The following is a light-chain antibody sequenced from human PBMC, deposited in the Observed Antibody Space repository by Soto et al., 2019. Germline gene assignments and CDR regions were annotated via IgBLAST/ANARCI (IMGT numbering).Light chain of an antibody. Sequence: SVLTQPASVSGSPGQSITVSCTGTSSDVGAYDYVSWYQHHPGKAPKLIIYEVTNRPSGVSNRFSGSKSGNTASLTTSGLQAEDEADYYCNSYTRGTKYVFGHGTK. CDR1: SSDVGAYDY. V-gene: IGLV2-14*01. J-gene: IGLJ1*01. CDR3: NSYTRGTKYV. CDR2: EVT.